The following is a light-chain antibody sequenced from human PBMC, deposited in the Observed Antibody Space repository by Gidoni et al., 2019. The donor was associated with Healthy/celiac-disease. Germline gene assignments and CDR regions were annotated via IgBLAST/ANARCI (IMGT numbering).Light chain of an antibody. CDR1: QSVSSH. CDR3: QRRSNWPPFT. Sequence: EIVLTQPPATLSLSPGERATLSCRASQSVSSHLAWYQQKPGQAPRLLIYDASNRATGLPARFSGSGSGTDFTLTISSLEPEDFAVYYCQRRSNWPPFTFGPGTKVDIK. V-gene: IGKV3-11*01. CDR2: DAS. J-gene: IGKJ3*01.